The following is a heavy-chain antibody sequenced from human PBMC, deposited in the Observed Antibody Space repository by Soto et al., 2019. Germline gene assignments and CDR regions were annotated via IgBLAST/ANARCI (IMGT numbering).Heavy chain of an antibody. Sequence: QVQLVQSGAEVKKPGSSVKVSCKASGGTFSTYIINWVRQATGQGLEWMGRIIPVLGLAKYAQKFQGRVTXTADKSTSTAYXXLSRLRSEDTAMYYCTRGSGGGFDDWGQGTLVTVSS. V-gene: IGHV1-69*02. CDR1: GGTFSTYI. D-gene: IGHD1-26*01. CDR3: TRGSGGGFDD. J-gene: IGHJ4*02. CDR2: IIPVLGLA.